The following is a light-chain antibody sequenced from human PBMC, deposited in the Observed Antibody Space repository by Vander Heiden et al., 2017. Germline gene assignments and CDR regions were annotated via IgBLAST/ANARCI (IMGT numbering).Light chain of an antibody. J-gene: IGKJ2*01. Sequence: DIQMTQSPSSLSASVGDRVTINCQASQDISNYLNWYQQKPGKAPKLLIYDASNLETRVPSRFSGSGSGTDFTFTISSLQPEDIATYYCQQYDNLPYTFGQGTKLEIK. CDR2: DAS. CDR3: QQYDNLPYT. V-gene: IGKV1-33*01. CDR1: QDISNY.